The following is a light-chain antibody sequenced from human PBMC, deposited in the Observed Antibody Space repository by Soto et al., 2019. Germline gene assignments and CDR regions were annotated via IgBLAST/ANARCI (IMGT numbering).Light chain of an antibody. CDR3: LSGHSRP. J-gene: IGKJ4*01. CDR2: AAS. CDR1: QGISSY. V-gene: IGKV1-12*02. Sequence: DIQMTQSPSSLSACTGDRVTISCRMSQGISSYLAWYQQKPGKAPKLLIYAASNLQSGVPSRFSGSGSGTDFTLTISSLQPEDFATYFCLSGHSRPFGGGTKVDIK.